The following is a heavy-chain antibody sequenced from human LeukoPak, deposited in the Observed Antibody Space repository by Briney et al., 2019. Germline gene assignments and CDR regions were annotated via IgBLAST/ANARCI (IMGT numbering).Heavy chain of an antibody. CDR2: INHSGST. CDR1: GGSISSYY. CDR3: ARRRGGSWFDY. J-gene: IGHJ4*02. Sequence: SETLSLTCTVSGGSISSYYWSWIRQPPGKGLEWIGEINHSGSTNYNPSLKSRVTISVDTSKNQFSLKLSSVTAADTAVYYCARRRGGSWFDYWGQGTLVTVSS. V-gene: IGHV4-34*01. D-gene: IGHD3-16*01.